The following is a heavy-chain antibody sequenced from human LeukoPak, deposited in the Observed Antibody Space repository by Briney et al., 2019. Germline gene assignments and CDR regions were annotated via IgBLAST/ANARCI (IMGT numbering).Heavy chain of an antibody. CDR3: ARLGATILDY. Sequence: ASVKVSCKVSGYTFTKNFLHWVRQAPGQGLEWMGWINPNDGGTLYAQKFQGRVTMTTDTSTSTAYMELRSLRSDDTAVYYCARLGATILDYWGQGTLVTVSS. D-gene: IGHD5-12*01. V-gene: IGHV1-2*02. CDR1: GYTFTKNF. J-gene: IGHJ4*02. CDR2: INPNDGGT.